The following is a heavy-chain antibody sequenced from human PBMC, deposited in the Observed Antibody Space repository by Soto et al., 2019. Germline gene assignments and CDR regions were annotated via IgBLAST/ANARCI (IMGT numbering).Heavy chain of an antibody. J-gene: IGHJ4*02. CDR3: AKDRDVVVVPAAMYFDS. CDR1: GFTFSSYG. D-gene: IGHD2-2*01. CDR2: ISYDGSNK. Sequence: QVPLVESGGGVVQPGRSLRLSCAASGFTFSSYGMHWVRQAPGKGLEWVAVISYDGSNKYYADSVKGRFTISRDNSKTTLYLQMNCLRAEDTAVYYCAKDRDVVVVPAAMYFDSWGQGTLVTVSS. V-gene: IGHV3-30*18.